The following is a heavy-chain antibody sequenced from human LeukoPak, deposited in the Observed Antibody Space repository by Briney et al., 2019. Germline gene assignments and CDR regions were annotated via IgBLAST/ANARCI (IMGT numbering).Heavy chain of an antibody. CDR3: ARTRYYYDSSGYYYFDY. CDR1: GGSISGYY. V-gene: IGHV4-59*01. CDR2: IYYSGST. D-gene: IGHD3-22*01. J-gene: IGHJ4*02. Sequence: PSETLSPTCTVSGGSISGYYWSWIRQPPGRGLEWIGYIYYSGSTNYNPSLKSRVTISVDTSENQFSLKLSSVTAADTAVYYCARTRYYYDSSGYYYFDYWGQGTLVTVSS.